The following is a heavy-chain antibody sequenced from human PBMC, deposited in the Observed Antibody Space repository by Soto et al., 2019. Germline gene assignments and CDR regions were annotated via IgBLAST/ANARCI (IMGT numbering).Heavy chain of an antibody. CDR1: GFTFSSYA. D-gene: IGHD4-17*01. Sequence: QVQLVESGGGVVQPGRSLRLSCAASGFTFSSYAMHWVRQAPGKGLEWVAVISYDGSNKYYADSVKGRFTISRDNSKTSLYMQRNCRTAWDSYVYYRARDLASTVRPVLDYGGQGTMVTFSS. J-gene: IGHJ4*02. CDR2: ISYDGSNK. V-gene: IGHV3-30-3*01. CDR3: ARDLASTVRPVLDY.